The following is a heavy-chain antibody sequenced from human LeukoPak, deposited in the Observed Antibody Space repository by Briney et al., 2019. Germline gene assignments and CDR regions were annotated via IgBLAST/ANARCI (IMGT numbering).Heavy chain of an antibody. D-gene: IGHD5-24*01. CDR3: AKDLDGYNYGVDY. Sequence: GGSLRLSCAASGFTLSGYWMSWVRQTPGKGLEWVANIKQDGSVTRSVDSMKGRFTISRDNTKNSLYLEMNSLKAEDTAVYYCAKDLDGYNYGVDYWGQGTLVTVSS. CDR2: IKQDGSVT. J-gene: IGHJ4*02. CDR1: GFTLSGYW. V-gene: IGHV3-7*03.